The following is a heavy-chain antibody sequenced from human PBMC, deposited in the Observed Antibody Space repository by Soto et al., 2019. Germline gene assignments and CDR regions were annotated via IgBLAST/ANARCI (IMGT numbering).Heavy chain of an antibody. J-gene: IGHJ4*02. Sequence: SVKVSCKASGGSFGNSAINWVRQTPGQGLEWVGGFIPVYRTLNFAQKFQGRVTITADESTGTAYMTLSSLASNDTAVYYCATGVIWIGYFTVDSWGQGTRVTVSS. CDR2: FIPVYRTL. CDR3: ATGVIWIGYFTVDS. D-gene: IGHD3-3*01. CDR1: GGSFGNSA. V-gene: IGHV1-69*13.